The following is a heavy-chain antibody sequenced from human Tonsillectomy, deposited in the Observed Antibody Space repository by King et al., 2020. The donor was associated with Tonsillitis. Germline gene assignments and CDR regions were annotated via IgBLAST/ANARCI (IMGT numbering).Heavy chain of an antibody. V-gene: IGHV3-23*04. D-gene: IGHD4-17*01. J-gene: IGHJ4*02. CDR2: ISGSGGST. CDR3: AKGRTTVTSTPLLV. CDR1: GFTFSTYA. Sequence: VQLVESGGGLVQPGGSLRLSCAASGFTFSTYAMSWVRQAPGKGLEWVSAISGSGGSTYYADSVQGRFSILRDNSKDTLFLQMNSLRAEDTAVYYCAKGRTTVTSTPLLVGGQGTLVTISS.